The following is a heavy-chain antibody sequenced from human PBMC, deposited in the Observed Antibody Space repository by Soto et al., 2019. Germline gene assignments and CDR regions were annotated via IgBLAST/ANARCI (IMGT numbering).Heavy chain of an antibody. J-gene: IGHJ4*02. CDR2: INTDGSNT. CDR1: GFTFSSNW. CDR3: TRTGHMYGYDY. Sequence: GSLRLSCAASGFTFSSNWMHWVRRAPGKGLMWVSRINTDGSNTAYADSVKGRFTISRDNAKNTLYLQMNSLRAEDTAVYYCTRTGHMYGYDYWGQGALVTVSS. D-gene: IGHD5-18*01. V-gene: IGHV3-74*01.